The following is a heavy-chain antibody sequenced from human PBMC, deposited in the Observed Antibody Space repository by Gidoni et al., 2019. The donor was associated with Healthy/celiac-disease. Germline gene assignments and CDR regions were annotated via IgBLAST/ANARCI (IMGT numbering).Heavy chain of an antibody. Sequence: QVQLVESGGGVVQPGRSLRLSCAASGFTFSSYGMHWVRQAPGKGLEWVAVIWYDGSNKYYADSVKGRFTISRDKSKNTLYLQMNSLRAEDTAVYYCARDTSLLLWFGELSYGMDVWGQGTTVTVSS. CDR3: ARDTSLLLWFGELSYGMDV. CDR1: GFTFSSYG. J-gene: IGHJ6*02. CDR2: IWYDGSNK. D-gene: IGHD3-10*01. V-gene: IGHV3-33*01.